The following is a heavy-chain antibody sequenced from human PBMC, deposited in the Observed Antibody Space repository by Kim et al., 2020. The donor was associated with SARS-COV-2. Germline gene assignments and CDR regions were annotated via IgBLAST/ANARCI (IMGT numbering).Heavy chain of an antibody. Sequence: SPSLKRRVTISAETSKNPFSLKLTAVTAADTAVYYCARRDFDANGYYYFDYWGQGTLVTVSS. CDR3: ARRDFDANGYYYFDY. J-gene: IGHJ4*02. D-gene: IGHD3-22*01. V-gene: IGHV4-59*01.